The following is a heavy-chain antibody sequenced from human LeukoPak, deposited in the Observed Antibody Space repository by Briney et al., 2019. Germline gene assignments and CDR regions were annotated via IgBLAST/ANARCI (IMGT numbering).Heavy chain of an antibody. CDR2: ISYDGSNK. D-gene: IGHD6-6*01. CDR3: ARDCCIAAGAENWFDP. CDR1: GFTFSSYA. J-gene: IGHJ5*02. Sequence: GRCLRLSCAASGFTFSSYAVPWVRQAPGKGLVWVAVISYDGSNKYYADSVKGRFTISRDNSKYTLYLQMNSRRAEYTAVYYCARDCCIAAGAENWFDPWGQGTLVTVSS. V-gene: IGHV3-30*01.